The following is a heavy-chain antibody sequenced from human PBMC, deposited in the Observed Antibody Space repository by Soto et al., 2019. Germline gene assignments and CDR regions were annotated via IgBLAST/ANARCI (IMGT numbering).Heavy chain of an antibody. CDR1: GGYISSGCCY. Sequence: SETLSLTCTVAGGYISSGCCYRSWIRQHPGKGLEWIGDINHSGSTNYNPSLKSRVTISVDTSKNQFSLKLSSVTAADTAVYYCARGLRYSSSWPPRGHWFDPWGQGTLVTVSS. J-gene: IGHJ5*02. CDR3: ARGLRYSSSWPPRGHWFDP. CDR2: INHSGST. V-gene: IGHV4-61*01. D-gene: IGHD6-13*01.